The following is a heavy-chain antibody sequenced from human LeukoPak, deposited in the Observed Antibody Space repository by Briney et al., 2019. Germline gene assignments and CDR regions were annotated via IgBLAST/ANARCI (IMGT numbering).Heavy chain of an antibody. CDR2: IYPGDSDT. CDR1: GYRFTSFW. J-gene: IGHJ4*02. CDR3: ARHRSYYGSGSYSYFDY. V-gene: IGHV5-51*01. Sequence: GESLKISCKGSGYRFTSFWIGWVRQMPGKGLEWMGIIYPGDSDTRYSPSFQGQVTISADKSISTAYLQWSSLKASDTAMYYCARHRSYYGSGSYSYFDYWGQGTLVTVSS. D-gene: IGHD3-10*01.